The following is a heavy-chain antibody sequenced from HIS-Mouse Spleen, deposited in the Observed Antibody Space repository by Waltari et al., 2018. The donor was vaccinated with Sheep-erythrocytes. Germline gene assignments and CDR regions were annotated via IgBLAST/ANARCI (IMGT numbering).Heavy chain of an antibody. J-gene: IGHJ4*02. Sequence: EVQLVESGGGLVKPGGSLRLSCAASGLTFSSYSMNWVRQAPGKGLGWVSSISSSSSYIYYADSVKGRFTISRDNAKNSLYLQMNSLRAEDTAVYYCARVASGATFDYWGQGTLVTVSS. CDR3: ARVASGATFDY. CDR2: ISSSSSYI. V-gene: IGHV3-21*01. CDR1: GLTFSSYS. D-gene: IGHD1-26*01.